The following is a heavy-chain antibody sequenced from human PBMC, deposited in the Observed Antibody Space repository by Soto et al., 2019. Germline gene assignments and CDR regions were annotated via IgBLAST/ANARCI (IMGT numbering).Heavy chain of an antibody. CDR2: ISGSSTYI. CDR3: ARNYPTYYYGSGTYYKHGMDV. V-gene: IGHV3-21*01. Sequence: GGSLRLSCTASGFTFSTDSMNWVRQSPGKGLEWVSSISGSSTYIYYAHSLKGRFTISRDNAKNSLYRQMSSLRAEDTAVYYCARNYPTYYYGSGTYYKHGMDVWGQGTTVNVSS. CDR1: GFTFSTDS. D-gene: IGHD3-10*01. J-gene: IGHJ6*02.